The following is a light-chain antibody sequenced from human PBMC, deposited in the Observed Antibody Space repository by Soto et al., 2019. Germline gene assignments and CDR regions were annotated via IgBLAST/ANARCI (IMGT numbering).Light chain of an antibody. CDR1: SSDVGGYNY. CDR2: DVS. J-gene: IGLJ2*01. CDR3: SSYTGSSTYVV. V-gene: IGLV2-14*01. Sequence: QSALTQPASVSGSPGQSITISCTGTSSDVGGYNYVSWYQQHPGKAPKLMIYDVSNRPSGVSNRFSGSKSGNTASLTISGVQEEDEADYYCSSYTGSSTYVVFGGGTKLTVL.